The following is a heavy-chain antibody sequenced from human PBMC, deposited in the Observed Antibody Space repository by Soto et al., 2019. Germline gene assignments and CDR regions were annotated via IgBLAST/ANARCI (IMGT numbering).Heavy chain of an antibody. D-gene: IGHD3-10*01. CDR2: ISGSGGST. J-gene: IGHJ4*02. V-gene: IGHV3-23*01. CDR3: ASIPGGPPLRYFDY. Sequence: EVQLLESGGGLVQPGGSLRLSCAASGFTFSSYAMSWVRQAPGKGLEWVSAISGSGGSTYYADSVKGRFTISGDNSKNSLYLQMNSLRAEDTAVYYCASIPGGPPLRYFDYWGQGTLVTVSS. CDR1: GFTFSSYA.